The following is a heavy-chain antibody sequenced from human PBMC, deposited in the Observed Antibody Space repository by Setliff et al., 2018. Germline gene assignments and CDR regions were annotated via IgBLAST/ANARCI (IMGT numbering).Heavy chain of an antibody. Sequence: GGSLRLSCAASGFTFSSYAMHWVRQAPGKGLEWVAVIWNDGRNKFYADSVYGRFTVSRDNSKNTLYLQMNSLRAEDTAVYYCVREGVDSRSSTDYRYYMDVWGKGTTVTVSS. CDR1: GFTFSSYA. D-gene: IGHD3-22*01. V-gene: IGHV3-33*01. CDR3: VREGVDSRSSTDYRYYMDV. J-gene: IGHJ6*03. CDR2: IWNDGRNK.